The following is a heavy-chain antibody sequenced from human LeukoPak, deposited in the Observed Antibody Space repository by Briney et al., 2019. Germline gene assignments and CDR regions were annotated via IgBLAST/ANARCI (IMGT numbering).Heavy chain of an antibody. Sequence: VASVKVSCKASGYTFTSYAMHWVRQAPGQRLEWMGWINAGNGNTKYSQEFQGRVTITRDTSASTAYMELRSLRSDDTAVYYCARDRMSVDGDSSSSMAVYYYYYYMDVWGKGTTVTVSS. CDR3: ARDRMSVDGDSSSSMAVYYYYYYMDV. CDR2: INAGNGNT. J-gene: IGHJ6*03. CDR1: GYTFTSYA. V-gene: IGHV1-3*01. D-gene: IGHD6-6*01.